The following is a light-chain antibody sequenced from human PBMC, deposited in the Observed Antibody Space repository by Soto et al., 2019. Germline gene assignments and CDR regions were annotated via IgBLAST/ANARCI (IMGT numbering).Light chain of an antibody. Sequence: DIVMTQSPDSLAVSLGERATINCKSSQSVLYSSNNKNYLAWYQQKPGQPPKLLIYWASTRESGVPDRFSGSGSGTGFTLTISSLHTDDVAVYYCQQYYSTPQTFGQGTKV. J-gene: IGKJ1*01. V-gene: IGKV4-1*01. CDR2: WAS. CDR3: QQYYSTPQT. CDR1: QSVLYSSNNKNY.